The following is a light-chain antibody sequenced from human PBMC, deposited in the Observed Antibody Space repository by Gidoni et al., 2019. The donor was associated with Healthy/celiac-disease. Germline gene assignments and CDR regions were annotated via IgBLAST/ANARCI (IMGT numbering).Light chain of an antibody. CDR2: GAS. CDR1: QSVSRSY. J-gene: IGKJ1*01. CDR3: QQYGSSPRT. Sequence: EIVLTQSPGTLSLSPGERATLSCRASQSVSRSYLAWYQQNPVQAPRLLIYGASSRATGIPDRFSGRGSGTDFTLTISRLEPEDFAVYYCQQYGSSPRTFGQGTKVEIK. V-gene: IGKV3-20*01.